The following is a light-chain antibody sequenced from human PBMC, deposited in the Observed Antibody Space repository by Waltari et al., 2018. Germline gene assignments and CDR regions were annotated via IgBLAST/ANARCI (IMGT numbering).Light chain of an antibody. CDR2: EAF. J-gene: IGLJ3*02. CDR1: SSNVGTNDF. V-gene: IGLV2-23*01. CDR3: CSSAGSSLLLL. Sequence: QSALTQPSPVSGSPGQSITISCLETSSNVGTNDFVSWYQQPPGNPPKLLIYEAFKRTSGVSNRFSGSKSGNTASLTISGLQPEDGADYYCCSSAGSSLLLLFGGGTRLTVL.